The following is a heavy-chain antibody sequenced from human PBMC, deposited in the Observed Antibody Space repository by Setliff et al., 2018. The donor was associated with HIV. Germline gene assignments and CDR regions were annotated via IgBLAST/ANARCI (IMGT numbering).Heavy chain of an antibody. Sequence: SETLSLTCAVYGGSFSGYYWSWIRQSPGKGLERIGEINHSGSTNYNPSLKSRVTILGDTSKNQFSLKLRSVTAADTAVYYCARRAGSDYFTRFDYWGQGTLVTVSS. J-gene: IGHJ4*02. CDR1: GGSFSGYY. V-gene: IGHV4-34*01. CDR3: ARRAGSDYFTRFDY. D-gene: IGHD3-10*01. CDR2: INHSGST.